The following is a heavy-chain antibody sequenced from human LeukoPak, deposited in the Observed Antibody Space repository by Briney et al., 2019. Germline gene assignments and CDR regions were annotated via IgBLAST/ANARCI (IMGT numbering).Heavy chain of an antibody. CDR1: GFTVSSNY. Sequence: GGSLRLSCAASGFTVSSNYMSWVRQAPGKGLEWDSVIYSGGSTYYADSVKGRFTISRDNAKKSLYLQMNSLRAEDTAVYYCARDHDRYCSGGSCSEFDYWGQGTLVTVSS. J-gene: IGHJ4*02. V-gene: IGHV3-53*01. CDR2: IYSGGST. D-gene: IGHD2-15*01. CDR3: ARDHDRYCSGGSCSEFDY.